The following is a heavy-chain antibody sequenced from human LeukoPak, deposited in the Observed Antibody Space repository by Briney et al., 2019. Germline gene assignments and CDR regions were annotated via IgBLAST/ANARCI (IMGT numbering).Heavy chain of an antibody. CDR2: IRYDGSNK. Sequence: PGGSLRLSRAASGFTFSSYGMHWVRQAPGKGLEWVAFIRYDGSNKYYADSVKGRFTISRDNSKNTLYLQMNSLRAEDTAVYYCAKPWRPGSGSYDLGHWGQGTLVTVSS. CDR3: AKPWRPGSGSYDLGH. CDR1: GFTFSSYG. J-gene: IGHJ4*02. D-gene: IGHD1-26*01. V-gene: IGHV3-30*02.